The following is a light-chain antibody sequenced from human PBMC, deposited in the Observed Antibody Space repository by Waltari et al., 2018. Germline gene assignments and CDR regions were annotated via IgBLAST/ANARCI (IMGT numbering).Light chain of an antibody. Sequence: LTQPASVSGSPGQSITISCTGSSSDSGSYNYVSWYQQNPGKVPKLLIYEVSNRPSGISERFSGSKSGNTASLTISGLQAEDDSDYYCSSFTPSNTLVYGSGTKVTVL. CDR1: SSDSGSYNY. CDR3: SSFTPSNTLV. V-gene: IGLV2-14*01. CDR2: EVS. J-gene: IGLJ1*01.